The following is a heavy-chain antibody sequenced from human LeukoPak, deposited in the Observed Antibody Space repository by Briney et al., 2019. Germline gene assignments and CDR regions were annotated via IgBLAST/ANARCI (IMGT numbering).Heavy chain of an antibody. CDR1: GFTVSSNY. CDR3: ARDRVGWYFDL. V-gene: IGHV3-53*01. Sequence: GGSLRLSCAASGFTVSSNYMSWVRQAPGKGLEWVSVIYSGGNTYYADSVKGRFTISRDKSKNTLYFQMNSLRAEDTAVYYCARDRVGWYFDLWGRGTLVTVSS. J-gene: IGHJ2*01. CDR2: IYSGGNT. D-gene: IGHD1-26*01.